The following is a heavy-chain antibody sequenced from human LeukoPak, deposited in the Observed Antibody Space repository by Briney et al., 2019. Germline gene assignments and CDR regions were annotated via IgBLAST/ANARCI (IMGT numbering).Heavy chain of an antibody. Sequence: GGSLTLSCAVSGFTFSSYGMSWVRQAPGKGLEWVSGISWNSDKIGYADSVKGRFTISRDNAKNSLYLQMNSLRIEDTALYYCAKGGYSWNRGDAFDTWGQGTMVTVSS. D-gene: IGHD1-1*01. J-gene: IGHJ3*02. CDR3: AKGGYSWNRGDAFDT. CDR2: ISWNSDKI. V-gene: IGHV3-9*01. CDR1: GFTFSSYG.